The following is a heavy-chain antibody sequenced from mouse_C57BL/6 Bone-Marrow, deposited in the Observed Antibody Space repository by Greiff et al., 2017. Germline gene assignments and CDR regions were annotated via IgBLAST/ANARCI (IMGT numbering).Heavy chain of an antibody. Sequence: VQRVESGPELVKPGASVKLSCKASGYTFTSYDINWVKQRPGQGLEWIGWIYPRDGSTKYNEKFKGKATLTVDTSSSTAYMELHSLSSEASAIFFWARDYGSSYWYFDFWGTGTTGTVSS. CDR2: IYPRDGST. CDR3: ARDYGSSYWYFDF. CDR1: GYTFTSYD. J-gene: IGHJ1*03. V-gene: IGHV1-85*01. D-gene: IGHD1-1*01.